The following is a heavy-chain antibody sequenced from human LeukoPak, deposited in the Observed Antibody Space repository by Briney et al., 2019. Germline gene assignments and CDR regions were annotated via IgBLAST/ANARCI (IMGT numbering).Heavy chain of an antibody. Sequence: GGSLRLSCAASGFTFDDYTMHWVRQAPGKGLEWVSLISWDGGSTYYADSVKGRFTISRDNSKNPLYLQMNSLRTEDTALYYCALSQDYYDSSPIDYWGQGTLVTVSS. V-gene: IGHV3-43*01. CDR1: GFTFDDYT. CDR2: ISWDGGST. CDR3: ALSQDYYDSSPIDY. D-gene: IGHD3-22*01. J-gene: IGHJ4*02.